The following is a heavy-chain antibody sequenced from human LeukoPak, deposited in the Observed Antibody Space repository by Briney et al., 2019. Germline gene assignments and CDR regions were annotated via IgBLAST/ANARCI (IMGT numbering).Heavy chain of an antibody. J-gene: IGHJ4*02. D-gene: IGHD6-19*01. CDR3: AKDEEVGSSGWYASDY. Sequence: GRSLRLSCAASGFTFSSYGMHWVRQAPGKGLEWVAVISYDGSNKYYADSVKGRFTISRDNSKNTLYLQMNSLRAEDAAVYYCAKDEEVGSSGWYASDYWGQGTLVTVSS. V-gene: IGHV3-30*18. CDR1: GFTFSSYG. CDR2: ISYDGSNK.